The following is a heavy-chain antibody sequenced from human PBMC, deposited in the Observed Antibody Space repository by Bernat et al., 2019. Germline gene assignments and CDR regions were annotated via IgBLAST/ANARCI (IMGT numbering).Heavy chain of an antibody. CDR1: GYSFTSYW. J-gene: IGHJ3*02. V-gene: IGHV5-10-1*03. Sequence: EVQLVQSGAEVKKPGESLRISCKGSGYSFTSYWISWVRQMPGKGLEWMGRIDPSDSYTNYSPSFQGHVTISADKSISTAYLQWSNLKASDTAMYYCASDDYYGSGSYYHAFDIWGQGTMVTVSS. D-gene: IGHD3-10*01. CDR2: IDPSDSYT. CDR3: ASDDYYGSGSYYHAFDI.